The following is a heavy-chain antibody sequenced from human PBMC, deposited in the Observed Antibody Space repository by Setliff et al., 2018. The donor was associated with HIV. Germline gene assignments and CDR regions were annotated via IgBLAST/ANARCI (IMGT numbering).Heavy chain of an antibody. J-gene: IGHJ4*02. D-gene: IGHD4-17*01. CDR1: GGTFGSYA. Sequence: SCKASGGTFGSYAVNWVRQAPGKGLEWVSYITSSGNTITYADSVKGRFIISRDNAKNTLYLHMHTLRAEDTAVYYCARAPPTTVVNFFDSWGQGTLVTV. V-gene: IGHV3-48*03. CDR3: ARAPPTTVVNFFDS. CDR2: ITSSGNTI.